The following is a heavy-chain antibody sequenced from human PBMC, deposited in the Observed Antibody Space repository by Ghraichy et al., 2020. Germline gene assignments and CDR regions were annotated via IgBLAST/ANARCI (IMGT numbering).Heavy chain of an antibody. CDR2: MYYNGNT. CDR3: ASAPDTYYDFWSGYYSNWFDL. V-gene: IGHV4-39*01. J-gene: IGHJ5*02. CDR1: GGSISSIGNY. Sequence: SETLSLTCTVSGGSISSIGNYWGLIRQPPGKGLEWIGTMYYNGNTYYNPSLTSRVTISADTSKNQLSLRLSSVTATDTAVYFCASAPDTYYDFWSGYYSNWFDLWGQGTLVTVSS. D-gene: IGHD3-3*01.